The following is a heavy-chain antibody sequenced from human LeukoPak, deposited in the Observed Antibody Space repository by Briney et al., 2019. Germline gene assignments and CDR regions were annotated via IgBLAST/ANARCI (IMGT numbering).Heavy chain of an antibody. D-gene: IGHD3-22*01. Sequence: SSETLSLTCTVSGGSISNCYWSWIRQPAGKGLEWIGRIYASGSTNYNPSLKSRVTISADTSKSELSLKLRSVTAADTAVYYCARDGRDNYDTPGHDLWGQGTLVTVSS. V-gene: IGHV4-4*07. CDR3: ARDGRDNYDTPGHDL. J-gene: IGHJ4*02. CDR1: GGSISNCY. CDR2: IYASGST.